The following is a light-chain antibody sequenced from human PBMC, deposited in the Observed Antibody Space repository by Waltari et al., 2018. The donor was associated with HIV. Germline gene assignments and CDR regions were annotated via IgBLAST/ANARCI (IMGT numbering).Light chain of an antibody. Sequence: QSVLTQPPSMSGAPGQRVTISCTGSSSNFGAGYAVHWYQQLPRATPRLLIYGNIYRPSGVPDRFSGSRSGTSASLAITGLQAEDEADYYCQSYDTSLGVVVFGGGTRLTVL. J-gene: IGLJ2*01. CDR3: QSYDTSLGVVV. CDR1: SSNFGAGYA. V-gene: IGLV1-40*01. CDR2: GNI.